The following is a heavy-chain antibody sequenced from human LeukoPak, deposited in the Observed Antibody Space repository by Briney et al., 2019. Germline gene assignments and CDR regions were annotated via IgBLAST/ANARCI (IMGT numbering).Heavy chain of an antibody. CDR1: AGSVSSGSYC. CDR3: ARVLLWFGELRYYGMDV. D-gene: IGHD3-10*01. J-gene: IGHJ6*02. Sequence: SQTLSLACSVSAGSVSSGSYCWGWVRHPPGKGMGWMGYIYYSGSTNYNPSLKSRVTISVDTSKNQFSLKLSSMTAADTAVYYCARVLLWFGELRYYGMDVWGQGTTVTVSS. V-gene: IGHV4-61*01. CDR2: IYYSGST.